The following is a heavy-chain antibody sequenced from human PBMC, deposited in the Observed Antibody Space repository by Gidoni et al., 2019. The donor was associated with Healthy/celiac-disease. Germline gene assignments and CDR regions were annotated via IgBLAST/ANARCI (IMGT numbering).Heavy chain of an antibody. D-gene: IGHD6-6*01. V-gene: IGHV4-34*01. CDR1: GGSCSGYY. CDR2: INHSGST. Sequence: QVQLQQWGAGLLKPSETLSLTCAADGGSCSGYYWSWIRQPPGKGLEWIGEINHSGSTNYNPSLKSRVTISVDTSKNQFSLKLSSVTAADTAVYYCARGAGSFSSSSRYYFDYWGQGTLVTVSS. J-gene: IGHJ4*02. CDR3: ARGAGSFSSSSRYYFDY.